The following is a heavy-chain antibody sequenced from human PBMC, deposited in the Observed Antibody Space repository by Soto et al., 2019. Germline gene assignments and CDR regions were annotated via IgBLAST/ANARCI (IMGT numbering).Heavy chain of an antibody. D-gene: IGHD3-3*01. V-gene: IGHV1-69*12. Sequence: QVQLVQSGAEVKKPGSSVNVSCKTSGGTFGNSAVTWVRQAPGQGLEWLGGIVPMFGTANYAQKFQGRVTITADESTTTPXXEXYSLKTDDTAVYYCARDGDPQSAFWSGPLGGGRFDPWGQGTLVTVSS. CDR3: ARDGDPQSAFWSGPLGGGRFDP. CDR1: GGTFGNSA. CDR2: IVPMFGTA. J-gene: IGHJ5*02.